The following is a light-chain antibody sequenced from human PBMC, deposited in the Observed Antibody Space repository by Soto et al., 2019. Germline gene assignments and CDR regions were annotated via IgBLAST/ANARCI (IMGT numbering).Light chain of an antibody. J-gene: IGKJ1*01. Sequence: DIVMTQSPLSLPVTPGEPASISCRSSQSLLHSNGYTYLDWYLQKPGQSPQLLIYLGSNRASGVPVRFSGSGSGKDFTLKISRVEAEDVWVYYCMQFLQTPWAFGQGTKVEIK. CDR2: LGS. CDR1: QSLLHSNGYTY. V-gene: IGKV2-28*01. CDR3: MQFLQTPWA.